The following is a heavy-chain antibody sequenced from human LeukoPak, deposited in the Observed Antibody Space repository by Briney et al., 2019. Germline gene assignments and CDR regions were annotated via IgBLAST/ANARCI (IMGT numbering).Heavy chain of an antibody. V-gene: IGHV3-21*01. CDR3: ARASGKKLAYYFDF. J-gene: IGHJ4*02. Sequence: GGSLRLSCAASGFTFNDYSINWVRQAPGKGLEWVSSISGSSSYIYYADSLKGRFTISRDNAKNSVFLQMNSLRAEDTAVYYCARASGKKLAYYFDFWGQGTLVTVSS. CDR2: ISGSSSYI. CDR1: GFTFNDYS.